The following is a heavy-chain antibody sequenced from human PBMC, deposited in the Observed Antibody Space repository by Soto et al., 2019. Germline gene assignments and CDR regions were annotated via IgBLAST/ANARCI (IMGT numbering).Heavy chain of an antibody. CDR1: GYSFTSYW. J-gene: IGHJ6*02. D-gene: IGHD2-2*01. CDR2: IYPGDSDT. V-gene: IGHV5-51*01. Sequence: PGESLKISCKGSGYSFTSYWIGWVRQMPGKGLEWMGIIYPGDSDTRYSPSFQGQVTTSADKSISTAYLQWSSLKASDTAMYYCARLGDIVLVPAAKKDYYYYGMDAWGQGNTVTVSS. CDR3: ARLGDIVLVPAAKKDYYYYGMDA.